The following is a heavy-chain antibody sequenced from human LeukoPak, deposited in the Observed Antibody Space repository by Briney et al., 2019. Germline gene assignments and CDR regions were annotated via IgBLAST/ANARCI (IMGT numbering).Heavy chain of an antibody. CDR3: ASGDQLLLQPFDP. CDR1: GGSISSSSYY. V-gene: IGHV4-39*01. CDR2: IYYSGST. D-gene: IGHD2-2*01. J-gene: IGHJ5*02. Sequence: SETLSLTCTDSGGSISSSSYYWGWIRQPPGKGLEWIGSIYYSGSTYYNPSLKSRVTISVDTSKNQFSLKLSSVAAADTAVYYCASGDQLLLQPFDPWGQGTLVTVSS.